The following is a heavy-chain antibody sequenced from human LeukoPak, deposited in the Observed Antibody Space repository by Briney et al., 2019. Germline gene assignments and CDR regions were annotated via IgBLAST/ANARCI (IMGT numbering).Heavy chain of an antibody. Sequence: PGGSLRLSCAASGFIFSNYGMHWVRQAPGKVLDWVAVIWYDGSYEYYADSVKGRFTISRDNSKNTLYLQMNSLRAEDTAIYYCAKVVQYTASTGTGLDYWGQGTLVTVSS. CDR1: GFIFSNYG. V-gene: IGHV3-33*06. J-gene: IGHJ4*02. D-gene: IGHD6-13*01. CDR2: IWYDGSYE. CDR3: AKVVQYTASTGTGLDY.